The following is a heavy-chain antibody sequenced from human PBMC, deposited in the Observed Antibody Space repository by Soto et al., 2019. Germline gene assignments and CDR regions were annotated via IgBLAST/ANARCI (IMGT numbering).Heavy chain of an antibody. V-gene: IGHV1-69*13. Sequence: SVKTSIKATVGTFSRYDIRWVRQAPGQGLEWMGGIIPIFGTANYAQKFQGRVTITADESTSTAYMELSSLRSEDTAVYYCARRGDYYDSSGPGQYYFDYWGQGSLVTVSS. CDR2: IIPIFGTA. J-gene: IGHJ4*02. CDR1: VGTFSRYD. CDR3: ARRGDYYDSSGPGQYYFDY. D-gene: IGHD3-22*01.